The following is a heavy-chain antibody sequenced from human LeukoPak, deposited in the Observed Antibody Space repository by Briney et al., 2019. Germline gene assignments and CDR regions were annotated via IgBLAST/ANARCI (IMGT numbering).Heavy chain of an antibody. V-gene: IGHV1-2*04. J-gene: IGHJ6*02. CDR2: INPNSGGT. D-gene: IGHD5-18*01. Sequence: EASVKVSCKASGYTFTGYYMHWVRQAPEQGLEWMGWINPNSGGTNYAQKFQGWVTMTRDTSISTAYMELSRLRSDDTAVYYCARGPTEGGGYSYGLPYYYYGMDVWGQGTTVTVSS. CDR3: ARGPTEGGGYSYGLPYYYYGMDV. CDR1: GYTFTGYY.